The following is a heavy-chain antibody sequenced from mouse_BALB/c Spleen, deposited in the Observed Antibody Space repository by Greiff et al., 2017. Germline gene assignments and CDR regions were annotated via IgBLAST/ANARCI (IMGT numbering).Heavy chain of an antibody. CDR2: IYPGDGDT. V-gene: IGHV1-82*01. Sequence: VKLMESGPELVKPGASVKISCKASGYAFSSSWMNWVKQRPGQGLEWIGRIYPGDGDTNYNGKFKGKATLTADKSSSTAYMQLSSLTSVDSAVYFCARGDYYAMDYWGQGTSVTVSS. J-gene: IGHJ4*01. CDR3: ARGDYYAMDY. CDR1: GYAFSSSW.